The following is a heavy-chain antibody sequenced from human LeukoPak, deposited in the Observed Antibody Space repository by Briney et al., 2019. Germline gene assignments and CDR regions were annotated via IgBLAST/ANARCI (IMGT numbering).Heavy chain of an antibody. V-gene: IGHV3-48*03. CDR1: GFTFSSYE. D-gene: IGHD6-13*01. CDR2: ISSSGSTI. Sequence: PGGSLRLSCAASGFTFSSYEMNWVRQAPGKGLEWVSYISSSGSTIYYADSVKGRFTISRDNAKNSLYLQMNSLRAEDTAVYYCGRRRQQLVEGIYYYYYYMDVWGKGTTVTVSS. CDR3: GRRRQQLVEGIYYYYYYMDV. J-gene: IGHJ6*03.